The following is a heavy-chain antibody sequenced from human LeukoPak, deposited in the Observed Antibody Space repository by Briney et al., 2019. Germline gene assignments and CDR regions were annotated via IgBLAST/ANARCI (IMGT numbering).Heavy chain of an antibody. CDR3: AKARDYGANYAPRFDP. V-gene: IGHV3-48*03. CDR2: ISSSGSTI. J-gene: IGHJ5*02. Sequence: GGSLRLSCAASGFTFSSYEMNWVRQAPGKGLEWVSYISSSGSTIYYADSVKGRFTISRDNAKNSLYLQMNSLRAEDTAVYYCAKARDYGANYAPRFDPWGQGTLVTVSS. CDR1: GFTFSSYE. D-gene: IGHD4/OR15-4a*01.